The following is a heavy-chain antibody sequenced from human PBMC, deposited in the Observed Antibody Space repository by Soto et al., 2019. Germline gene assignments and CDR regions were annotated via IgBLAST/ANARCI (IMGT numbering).Heavy chain of an antibody. Sequence: EVSLRLSYAASGFTFSSYAMHGVRQAPGKGLEWVAVISYDGSNKYYADSVKGRFTISRDNSKNTLYLQMNSLRAEDTAVYYCARDSRIYYDSSGYSPDFDYWGQGT. CDR2: ISYDGSNK. J-gene: IGHJ4*02. CDR1: GFTFSSYA. D-gene: IGHD3-22*01. CDR3: ARDSRIYYDSSGYSPDFDY. V-gene: IGHV3-30-3*01.